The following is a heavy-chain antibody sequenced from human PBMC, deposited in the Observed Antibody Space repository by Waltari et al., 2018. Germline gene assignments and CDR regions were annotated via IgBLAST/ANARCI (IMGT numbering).Heavy chain of an antibody. CDR1: GYSISSGYY. J-gene: IGHJ4*02. CDR2: IYHSGST. CDR3: AGILGSGYFDY. Sequence: QVQLQESGPGLVKPSETLSLTCDVSGYSISSGYYWGWIRQPPGKGLEWIGSIYHSGSTYDNPSLKSRVTISVDTSKNQFSLKLSSVTAADTAVYYCAGILGSGYFDYWGQGTLVIVSS. D-gene: IGHD2-15*01. V-gene: IGHV4-38-2*01.